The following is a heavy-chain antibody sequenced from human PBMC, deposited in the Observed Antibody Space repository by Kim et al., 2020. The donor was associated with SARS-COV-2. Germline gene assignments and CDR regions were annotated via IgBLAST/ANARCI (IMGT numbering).Heavy chain of an antibody. CDR2: IYYSGST. V-gene: IGHV4-39*01. CDR3: ASGSYYYYYGMDV. Sequence: SETLSLTCTVSGGSISSSSYYWGWIRQPPGKGLEWIGSIYYSGSTYYNPSLKSRVTISVDTSKNQFSLKLSSVTAADTAVYYCASGSYYYYYGMDVWGQGTTVTVSS. CDR1: GGSISSSSYY. J-gene: IGHJ6*02. D-gene: IGHD1-26*01.